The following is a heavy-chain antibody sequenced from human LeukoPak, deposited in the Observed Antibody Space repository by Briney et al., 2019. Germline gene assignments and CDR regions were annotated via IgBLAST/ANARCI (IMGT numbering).Heavy chain of an antibody. CDR2: ISSSGSFI. Sequence: PGGSLRLSCAASGFTFSSYSMNWVRQAPGKGLEWVSSISSSGSFIYYADSLRGRFTISRDNAKNSLYLQMNSLRAEDTAVYYCATGSCSSVSCNLDSWGQGTLVTVSS. CDR1: GFTFSSYS. J-gene: IGHJ4*02. V-gene: IGHV3-21*01. CDR3: ATGSCSSVSCNLDS. D-gene: IGHD2-2*01.